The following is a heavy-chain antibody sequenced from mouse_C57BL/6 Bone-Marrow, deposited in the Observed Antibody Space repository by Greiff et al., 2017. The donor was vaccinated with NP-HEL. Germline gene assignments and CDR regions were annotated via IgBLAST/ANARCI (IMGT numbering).Heavy chain of an antibody. V-gene: IGHV1-75*01. CDR1: GYTFTDYY. D-gene: IGHD1-1*01. Sequence: VQLQQSGPELVKPGASVKISCKASGYTFTDYYINWVKQRPGQGLEWIGWIFPGSGSTYYNEKFKGKATLTVDKSSSTASMLLSSLTSEDSAVYFCARSGSSYFAYWGQGTLVTVSA. CDR2: IFPGSGST. CDR3: ARSGSSYFAY. J-gene: IGHJ3*01.